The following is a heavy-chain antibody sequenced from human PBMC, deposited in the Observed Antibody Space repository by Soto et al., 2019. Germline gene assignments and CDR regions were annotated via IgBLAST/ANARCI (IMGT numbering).Heavy chain of an antibody. CDR3: ASEVTFGRTDAFDI. CDR1: GFTFSDYY. J-gene: IGHJ3*02. D-gene: IGHD3-3*01. CDR2: ISSSGSTI. V-gene: IGHV3-11*01. Sequence: QVPLVESGGGLVKPGGSLRLSCAASGFTFSDYYMSWIRQAPGKGLEWVSYISSSGSTIYYADSVKGRFTISRDNAKNSLYLQMNSLRAEDTAVYYCASEVTFGRTDAFDIWGQGTMVTVSS.